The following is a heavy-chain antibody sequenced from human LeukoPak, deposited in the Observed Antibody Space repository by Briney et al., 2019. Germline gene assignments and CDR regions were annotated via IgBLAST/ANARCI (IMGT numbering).Heavy chain of an antibody. CDR2: ISGSGGST. D-gene: IGHD6-19*01. CDR1: GFTFSSYA. J-gene: IGHJ4*02. CDR3: AKDQTFIAVAGTSFDY. V-gene: IGHV3-23*01. Sequence: PGGSLRLSCAASGFTFSSYAMSWVRQAPGKGLEWVSAISGSGGSTYYADSVKGRFTISRDNSKNTLYLQMNSLRAEDTAVYYCAKDQTFIAVAGTSFDYWGQGTLVTVSS.